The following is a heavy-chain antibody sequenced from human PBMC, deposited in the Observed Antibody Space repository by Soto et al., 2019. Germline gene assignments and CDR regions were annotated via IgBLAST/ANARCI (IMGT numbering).Heavy chain of an antibody. CDR1: GGSFSGYY. CDR3: ATTLLTRKRSGYNY. Sequence: PSETLSLTCGVYGGSFSGYYGIWIRQTPGKGLEWIGEINHGGSTTYNPALRSRVTISVDTSKNQFSLKLTSMTAADTAVYYCATTLLTRKRSGYNYWGQGNQVTVSS. CDR2: INHGGST. D-gene: IGHD3-3*01. V-gene: IGHV4-34*01. J-gene: IGHJ4*02.